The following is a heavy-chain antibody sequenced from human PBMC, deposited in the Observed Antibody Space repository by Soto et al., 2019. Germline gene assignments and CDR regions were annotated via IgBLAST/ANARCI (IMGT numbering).Heavy chain of an antibody. J-gene: IGHJ4*02. CDR1: GFSFSTYA. CDR3: AKGGGEWELRLDS. D-gene: IGHD1-26*01. Sequence: GGSLRLSCEASGFSFSTYAMDWVRQAPGKGLEWVAVISYEEKNTYYADSVKGRLTISRDNSKNTLYLQMNSLRADDTAVYYCAKGGGEWELRLDSWGQGTLVTVSS. CDR2: ISYEEKNT. V-gene: IGHV3-30*18.